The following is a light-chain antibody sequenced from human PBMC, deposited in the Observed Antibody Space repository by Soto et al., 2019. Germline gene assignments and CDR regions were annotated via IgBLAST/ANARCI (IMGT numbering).Light chain of an antibody. CDR2: AAS. CDR1: QVISNY. CDR3: QKYNSAPWT. Sequence: DIQMTQSPSSLSESVGDRVTITCRASQVISNYLAWYQQKPGKVPKILIYAASTLQSGVPSRFSGSGSGTDFTLTISSLQPEDVATYYCQKYNSAPWTFGQGTKVEIK. V-gene: IGKV1-27*01. J-gene: IGKJ1*01.